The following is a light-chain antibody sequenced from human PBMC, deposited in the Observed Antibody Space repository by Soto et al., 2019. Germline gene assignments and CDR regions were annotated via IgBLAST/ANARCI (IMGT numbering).Light chain of an antibody. J-gene: IGKJ1*01. CDR3: QQLDSYPWT. CDR2: AAS. Sequence: DIQLTQSPSFLSASVGDRVTITCRASQGIYTNLAWYQQKPGKVPKLLIYAASTLQSGVPSRFSGSGSGTEFTLTISSPQPEDFTTYYCQQLDSYPWTFGQGTRVEIK. V-gene: IGKV1-9*01. CDR1: QGIYTN.